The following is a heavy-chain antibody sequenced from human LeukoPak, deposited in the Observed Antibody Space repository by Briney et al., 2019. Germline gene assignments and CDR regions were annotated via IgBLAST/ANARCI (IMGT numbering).Heavy chain of an antibody. CDR1: GYTFTGYY. J-gene: IGHJ4*02. D-gene: IGHD3-3*01. CDR3: ARVRSYDFWSGQGSLYYFDY. Sequence: ASVKVSCKASGYTFTGYYMHWVRQAPGQGLEWMGWINPNSGGTNYAQKFQGRVTMTRDTSISTAYMELSRLRSDDTAVYYCARVRSYDFWSGQGSLYYFDYWGQGTLVTVSS. V-gene: IGHV1-2*02. CDR2: INPNSGGT.